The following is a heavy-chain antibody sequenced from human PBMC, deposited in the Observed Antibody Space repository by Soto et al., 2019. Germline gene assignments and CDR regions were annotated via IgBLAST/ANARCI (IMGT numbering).Heavy chain of an antibody. CDR2: IYYSGST. V-gene: IGHV4-39*01. D-gene: IGHD6-19*01. Sequence: PSETLSLTCTVSGGSISSSSYYWGWIRQPPGKGLEWIGSIYYSGSTYYNPSLKSRVTISVDTSKNQFSLKLSSVTAADTAVYYCARQGRRSSGWYWELDYWGQGTLVTVSS. CDR1: GGSISSSSYY. J-gene: IGHJ4*02. CDR3: ARQGRRSSGWYWELDY.